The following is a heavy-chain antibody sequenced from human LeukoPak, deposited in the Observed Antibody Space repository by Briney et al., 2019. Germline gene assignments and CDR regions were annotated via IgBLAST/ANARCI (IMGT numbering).Heavy chain of an antibody. CDR1: GFTFSSYS. V-gene: IGHV3-21*01. CDR3: ARDQGLLVVAGRFGY. CDR2: ISSSNSYI. Sequence: GGSLRLSCAASGFTFSSYSMNWVREAPGKGLEWVSSISSSNSYIYNADSVKGRFTISRDNAKNSLYLQMNSLRAEDTAVYYCARDQGLLVVAGRFGYWGQGTLVTVSS. J-gene: IGHJ4*02. D-gene: IGHD6-19*01.